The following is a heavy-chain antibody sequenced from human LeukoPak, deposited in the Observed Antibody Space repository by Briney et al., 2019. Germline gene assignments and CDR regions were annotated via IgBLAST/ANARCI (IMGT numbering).Heavy chain of an antibody. D-gene: IGHD6-6*01. CDR3: AYSGSSGDFDF. V-gene: IGHV3-23*01. CDR1: GFTFSSYP. Sequence: GGSLRLSCAASGFTFSSYPMSWVRQAPGKGLEWVSTIRGSGGTIYYADSVKGRFTISRDNSENRLYLQMNSLRAEVTALYYCAYSGSSGDFDFWGQGTMVTVSS. CDR2: IRGSGGTI. J-gene: IGHJ4*02.